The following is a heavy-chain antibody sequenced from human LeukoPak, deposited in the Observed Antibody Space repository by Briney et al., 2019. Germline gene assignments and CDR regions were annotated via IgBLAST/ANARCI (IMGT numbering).Heavy chain of an antibody. Sequence: SETLSLTCTVSGVSISSSNSYWGWIRQPPGKGLEWIGSIYYSGNTYYNASLKSQVSISIDTSKNQFSLKLSSVTAADTAVYYCASPWTGYYYYYYMDVWGKGTTVTISS. J-gene: IGHJ6*03. CDR1: GVSISSSNSY. D-gene: IGHD3/OR15-3a*01. CDR2: IYYSGNT. V-gene: IGHV4-39*01. CDR3: ASPWTGYYYYYYMDV.